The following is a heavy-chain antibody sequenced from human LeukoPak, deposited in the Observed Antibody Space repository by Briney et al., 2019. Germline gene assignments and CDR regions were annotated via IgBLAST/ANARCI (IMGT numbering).Heavy chain of an antibody. D-gene: IGHD6-6*01. V-gene: IGHV6-1*01. Sequence: SQTLSLTCAISGDSVSTNTAAWHWIRQSPSRGLEWLGRTFYRSTRYTHYGLSVEGRITINPDTSKSQFSLHLNSVTPEHTGVYYCVRVEYSSSYYFDSWGQGTLVAVSS. CDR1: GDSVSTNTAA. CDR2: TFYRSTRYT. CDR3: VRVEYSSSYYFDS. J-gene: IGHJ4*02.